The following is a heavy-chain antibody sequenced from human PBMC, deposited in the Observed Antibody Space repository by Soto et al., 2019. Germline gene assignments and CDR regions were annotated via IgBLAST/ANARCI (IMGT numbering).Heavy chain of an antibody. CDR3: ARDYREWLSCSRATDYYYYFGMDV. V-gene: IGHV3-48*04. D-gene: IGHD3-3*01. Sequence: GGSLRLSCAASGFTFSSYSMNWVRQAPGKGLEWVSYISSSSSTIYYADSVKGRFTISRDNAKNSLYLQMNSLRAEDTAVYYCARDYREWLSCSRATDYYYYFGMDVWGQGTTVTVSS. CDR2: ISSSSSTI. CDR1: GFTFSSYS. J-gene: IGHJ6*02.